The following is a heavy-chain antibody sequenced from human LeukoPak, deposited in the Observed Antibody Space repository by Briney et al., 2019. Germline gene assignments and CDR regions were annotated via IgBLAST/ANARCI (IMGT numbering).Heavy chain of an antibody. CDR2: IRYDGSNK. Sequence: GGSLRLSCAVSGFTFSNYGMHWVRQAPGKGLEWVAFIRYDGSNKYYADSVKGRFTISRDNSKNTLYLQMNSLRVEDTAVYYCARDDIVVVPTAIRGYFDYWGQGTLVTVSS. V-gene: IGHV3-30*02. CDR1: GFTFSNYG. J-gene: IGHJ4*02. D-gene: IGHD2-2*02. CDR3: ARDDIVVVPTAIRGYFDY.